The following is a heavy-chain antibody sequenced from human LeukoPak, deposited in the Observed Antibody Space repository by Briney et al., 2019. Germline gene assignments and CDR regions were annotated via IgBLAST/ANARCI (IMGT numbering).Heavy chain of an antibody. CDR3: ARVGKNGWDFDH. CDR2: ISTSGSTI. Sequence: GGSLRLSCAASGFTFSSYEMNWVRQAPGKGLEWVSYISTSGSTIYYADSVKGRFIISRDNTKNSLYLQMTSLRADDTAVYCARVGKNGWDFDHWGQGTLVTVSS. J-gene: IGHJ4*02. CDR1: GFTFSSYE. D-gene: IGHD6-19*01. V-gene: IGHV3-48*03.